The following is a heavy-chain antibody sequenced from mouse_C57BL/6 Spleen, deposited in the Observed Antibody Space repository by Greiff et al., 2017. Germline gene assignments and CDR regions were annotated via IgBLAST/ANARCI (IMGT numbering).Heavy chain of an antibody. J-gene: IGHJ3*01. Sequence: QVQLQQPGAELVKPGASVKMSCKASGYTFTSYWITWVKQRPGQGLEWIGDIYPGSGSTNYHENFKSKATLTRDTSSSTAYVQLSSLTSEDSAVYYCARAWDGAWVAYWGQGTLVTVSA. D-gene: IGHD4-1*01. CDR2: IYPGSGST. CDR3: ARAWDGAWVAY. V-gene: IGHV1-55*01. CDR1: GYTFTSYW.